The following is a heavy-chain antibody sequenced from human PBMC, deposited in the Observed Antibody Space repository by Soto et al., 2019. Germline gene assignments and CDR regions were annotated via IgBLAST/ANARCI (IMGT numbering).Heavy chain of an antibody. CDR1: GGTFSSYA. CDR3: ARDRVSSSSCCDYGMDV. CDR2: IIPIFGTA. J-gene: IGHJ6*02. V-gene: IGHV1-69*06. Sequence: GASVKVSCKASGGTFSSYAISWVRQAPGQGLEWMGGIIPIFGTANYAQKFQGRVTITADKSTSTAHMELSSLRSEDTAVYYCARDRVSSSSCCDYGMDVWGQGTTVTVSS. D-gene: IGHD6-13*01.